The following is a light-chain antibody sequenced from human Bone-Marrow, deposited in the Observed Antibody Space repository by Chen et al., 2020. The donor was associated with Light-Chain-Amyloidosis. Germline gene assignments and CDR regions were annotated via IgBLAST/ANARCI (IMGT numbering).Light chain of an antibody. CDR2: DDS. CDR1: NIGSTS. CDR3: QVWDRSSDRPV. V-gene: IGLV3-21*02. J-gene: IGLJ3*02. Sequence: SYVLTQPSSVSGAPGQTATIACGGNNIGSTSVHWYQQTPGQAPLLVVYDDSDRPSGIHERLSGSNSGNTATLTISRVEAGDEADYYCQVWDRSSDRPVFGGGTKLTVL.